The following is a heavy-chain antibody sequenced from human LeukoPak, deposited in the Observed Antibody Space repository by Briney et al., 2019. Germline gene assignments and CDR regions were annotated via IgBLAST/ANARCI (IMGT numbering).Heavy chain of an antibody. D-gene: IGHD5-12*01. CDR2: IKQDGSVK. CDR1: GFTFSTYW. V-gene: IGHV3-7*03. J-gene: IGHJ4*02. CDR3: ARGRYSGTTYYFDY. Sequence: PGESLRLSCAASGFTFSTYWMSWVRQAPGKGLEWVANIKQDGSVKYYVDSVKDRFTISRDNAKNSLYLQMNSLRAEDTAMYYCARGRYSGTTYYFDYWGQGTLVTVSS.